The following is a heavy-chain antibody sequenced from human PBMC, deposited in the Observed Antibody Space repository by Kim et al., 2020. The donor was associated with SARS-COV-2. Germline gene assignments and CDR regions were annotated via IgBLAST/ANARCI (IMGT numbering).Heavy chain of an antibody. CDR3: ARGGMIVDTNWFDP. D-gene: IGHD3-22*01. CDR2: IIPIFGTA. CDR1: GGTFSSYA. V-gene: IGHV1-69*13. Sequence: SVKVSCKASGGTFSSYAISWVRQAPGQGLEWMGGIIPIFGTANYAQKFQGRVTITADESTSTAYMELSSLRSEDTAVYYCARGGMIVDTNWFDPWGQGTLVTVSS. J-gene: IGHJ5*02.